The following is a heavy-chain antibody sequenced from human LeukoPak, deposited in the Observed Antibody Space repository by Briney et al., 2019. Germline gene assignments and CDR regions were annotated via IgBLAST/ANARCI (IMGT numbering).Heavy chain of an antibody. CDR2: ISSSSSYI. CDR1: GLTFINYS. D-gene: IGHD5-12*01. J-gene: IGHJ6*02. Sequence: GGSLRLSCAASGLTFINYSMNWVRQAPGKGLEWVSSISSSSSYIYYADSVMGRFTISRDNAKSSLYLQMNSLRAEDTAVYYCARDKGYSGNIYYYGMDVWGQGTTVTVSS. CDR3: ARDKGYSGNIYYYGMDV. V-gene: IGHV3-21*01.